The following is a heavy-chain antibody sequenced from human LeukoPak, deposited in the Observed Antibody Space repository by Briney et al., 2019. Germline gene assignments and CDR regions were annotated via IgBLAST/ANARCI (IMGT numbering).Heavy chain of an antibody. V-gene: IGHV4-59*01. CDR2: IYYSGST. CDR1: GGSISSYH. D-gene: IGHD3-10*01. J-gene: IGHJ4*02. Sequence: SETLSLTCTVSGGSISSYHWSWIRQPPGKGLEWIGYIYYSGSTNYNPSLKSRVTISVDTSKNQFSLKLGSVTAADTAVYYCAREMSMVRGVIPAYYFDYWGQGTLVTVSS. CDR3: AREMSMVRGVIPAYYFDY.